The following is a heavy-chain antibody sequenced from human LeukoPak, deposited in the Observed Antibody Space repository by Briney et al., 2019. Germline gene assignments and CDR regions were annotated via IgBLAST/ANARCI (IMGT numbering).Heavy chain of an antibody. CDR3: AKRGLMGIYYYYMDV. CDR2: ISGSGGST. Sequence: GGSLRLSCAGSGFTFSRYNMNWFRQAPGKGLEWVSAISGSGGSTYYADSVKGRFTISRDNSKNTLYLQMNSLRAEDTAVYYCAKRGLMGIYYYYMDVWGKGTTVTVSS. V-gene: IGHV3-23*01. CDR1: GFTFSRYN. J-gene: IGHJ6*03. D-gene: IGHD3-10*01.